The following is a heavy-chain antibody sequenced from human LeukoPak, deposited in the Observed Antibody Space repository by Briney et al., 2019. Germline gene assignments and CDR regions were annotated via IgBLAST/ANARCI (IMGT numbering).Heavy chain of an antibody. Sequence: GGSLRLSCAASGFTFSSYAMSWVRQAPGKGLEWVSAISGSGGSTYYADSVKGRFTISRDNSKNTLYLQMNSLRAEDTAVYYCAKDLSGSDLPEYFQHWGQSTLVTVSS. CDR3: AKDLSGSDLPEYFQH. CDR1: GFTFSSYA. J-gene: IGHJ1*01. D-gene: IGHD1-26*01. V-gene: IGHV3-23*01. CDR2: ISGSGGST.